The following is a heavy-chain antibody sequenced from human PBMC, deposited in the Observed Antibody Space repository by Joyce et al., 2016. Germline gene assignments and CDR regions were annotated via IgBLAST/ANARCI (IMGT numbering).Heavy chain of an antibody. V-gene: IGHV1-2*02. CDR2: INLNNGGT. CDR1: GYTFTDYY. J-gene: IGHJ2*01. D-gene: IGHD2-2*01. CDR3: ARGDLRTSSPLFWYFAL. Sequence: QVQLVQSGAEVKKPGASVKVSCKASGYTFTDYYIHWVRQAPGQGLEWSGGINLNNGGTDYPQKFQGRVTMTRDTSIRTAYMELTGLRSDDTAVYYCARGDLRTSSPLFWYFALWGRGTLVTVSS.